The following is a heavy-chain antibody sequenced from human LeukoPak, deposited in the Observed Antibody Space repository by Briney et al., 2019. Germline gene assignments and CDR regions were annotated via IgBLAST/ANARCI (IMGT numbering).Heavy chain of an antibody. Sequence: SGGSLRLSCAASGFTFSSYSMKWVRQAPGKGLEWVSSISSSSSYIYYADSVKGRFTISRDNAKNSLYLQMNSLRAEDTAVYYCARVSRGNLAHWGQGTLVTVSS. CDR3: ARVSRGNLAH. J-gene: IGHJ4*02. CDR1: GFTFSSYS. D-gene: IGHD3-10*01. CDR2: ISSSSSYI. V-gene: IGHV3-21*01.